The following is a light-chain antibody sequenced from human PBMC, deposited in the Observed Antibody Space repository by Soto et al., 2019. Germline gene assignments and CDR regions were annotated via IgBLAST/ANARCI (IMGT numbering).Light chain of an antibody. Sequence: DIQMTQSPSSLSASVGDRVTITCQASQDLSNYLNWYQQKPGKAPKLLIYDASNLETGVPSRFSGSGSGTDFTFTISSLQPEDIATYYCQQYDNLPGTFGQGTKVEIK. J-gene: IGKJ1*01. CDR3: QQYDNLPGT. V-gene: IGKV1-33*01. CDR2: DAS. CDR1: QDLSNY.